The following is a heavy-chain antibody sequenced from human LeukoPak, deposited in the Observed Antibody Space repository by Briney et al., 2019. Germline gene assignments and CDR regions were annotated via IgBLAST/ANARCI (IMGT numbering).Heavy chain of an antibody. CDR1: GYTFTGYY. D-gene: IGHD3-22*01. CDR2: INPNSGGT. J-gene: IGHJ4*02. CDR3: ARAYYHDSSDYYFPLDY. Sequence: ASVKVSCKAPGYTFTGYYMHWVRQAPGQGLEWMGWINPNSGGTNYAQKFQGRVTMTRDTSTSTVYMELSSLRSEDTAVYYCARAYYHDSSDYYFPLDYWGQGTLVTISS. V-gene: IGHV1-2*02.